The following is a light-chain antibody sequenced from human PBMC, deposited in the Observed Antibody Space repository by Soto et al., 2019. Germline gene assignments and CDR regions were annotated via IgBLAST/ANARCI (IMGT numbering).Light chain of an antibody. CDR2: GNT. J-gene: IGLJ3*02. Sequence: QSVLTQPPSVSGAPGQRVTISCTGSSSNIGAGYDVHWYQQLPGTAPKLLIYGNTNRPSGVPDRFSGSRSGTSASLAITGLQAEDDGDYYCCSYAGAYTWMFGGGTQLTVL. CDR1: SSNIGAGYD. V-gene: IGLV1-40*01. CDR3: CSYAGAYTWM.